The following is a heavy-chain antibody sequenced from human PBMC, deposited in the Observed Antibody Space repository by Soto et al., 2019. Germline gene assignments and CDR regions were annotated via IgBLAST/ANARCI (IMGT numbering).Heavy chain of an antibody. CDR1: GGSFSGYY. CDR2: INHSGST. CDR3: ARGITMILAVQGDAPDNYYFDS. Sequence: QVQLQQWGAGLLKPSETLSLTCAVYGGSFSGYYWRWIRQSPGKGLEWIGEINHSGSTNQNPSLRSRVTISVDTSKNQGPLKMKSVTAADTAVYYCARGITMILAVQGDAPDNYYFDSWGQGTLVTVSS. J-gene: IGHJ4*02. D-gene: IGHD3-22*01. V-gene: IGHV4-34*02.